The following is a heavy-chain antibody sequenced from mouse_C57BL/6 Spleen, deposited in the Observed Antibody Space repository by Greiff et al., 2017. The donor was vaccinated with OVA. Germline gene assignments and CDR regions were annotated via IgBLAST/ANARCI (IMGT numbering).Heavy chain of an antibody. CDR3: TRGKGPLYYFDY. J-gene: IGHJ2*01. Sequence: QVQLQQSGAELVRPGASVTLSCKASGYTFTDYEMHWVKQTPVHGLEWIGAIDPETGGTAYNQKFKGKAILTADKSSSTAYMELRSLTSEDSAVYYCTRGKGPLYYFDYWGQGTTLTVSS. CDR2: IDPETGGT. D-gene: IGHD3-3*01. CDR1: GYTFTDYE. V-gene: IGHV1-15*01.